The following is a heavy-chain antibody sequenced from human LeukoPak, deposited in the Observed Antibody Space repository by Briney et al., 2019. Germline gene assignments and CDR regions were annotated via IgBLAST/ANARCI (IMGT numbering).Heavy chain of an antibody. V-gene: IGHV4-59*01. CDR1: GGSISSYY. Sequence: PSETLSLTCTVSGGSISSYYWSWIRQAPGKGPEWIGYIDYSGSTNCNPSLKSRVTISIDTSKNQFSLSLSSVTAADTAVYYCARVGEGCFHIWGQGTMVTVSS. D-gene: IGHD3-16*01. J-gene: IGHJ3*02. CDR3: ARVGEGCFHI. CDR2: IDYSGST.